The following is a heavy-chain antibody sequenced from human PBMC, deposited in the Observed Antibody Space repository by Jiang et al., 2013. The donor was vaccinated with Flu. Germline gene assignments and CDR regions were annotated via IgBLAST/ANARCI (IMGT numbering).Heavy chain of an antibody. CDR2: IYPGDSDT. D-gene: IGHD5-18*01. Sequence: IIYPGDSDTRYSPSFQGQVTISADKSISTAYLQWSSLKASDTAMYYCARPIQPTPYAFDIWGQGTMVTVSS. J-gene: IGHJ3*02. CDR3: ARPIQPTPYAFDI. V-gene: IGHV5-51*01.